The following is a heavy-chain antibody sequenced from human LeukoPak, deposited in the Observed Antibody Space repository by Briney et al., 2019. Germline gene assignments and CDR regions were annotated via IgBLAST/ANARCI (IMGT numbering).Heavy chain of an antibody. Sequence: GGSLRLSCAASGFTFDDYAMHWVRQAPGKGLEWVSLISWDGGSTYYADSVKGRFTISRDNSKNSLYLQMNSLRAEDTALYYCVQETSSVSWGQGTLVTVSS. CDR2: ISWDGGST. V-gene: IGHV3-43D*03. CDR1: GFTFDDYA. J-gene: IGHJ5*02. CDR3: VQETSSVS. D-gene: IGHD6-13*01.